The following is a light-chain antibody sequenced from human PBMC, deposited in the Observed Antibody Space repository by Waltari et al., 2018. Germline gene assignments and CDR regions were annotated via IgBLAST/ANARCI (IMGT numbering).Light chain of an antibody. CDR3: QQSYSTPLT. CDR1: QSISSY. V-gene: IGKV1-39*01. Sequence: DIQMTQSPSSLSASVGDRVTITCRASQSISSYLNWYQQKPGKVPKLLIYAASSLQSGVPSRFSGSGSGTDFTLTISSLQPEDFATYYCQQSYSTPLTFGPGTKVDIK. CDR2: AAS. J-gene: IGKJ3*01.